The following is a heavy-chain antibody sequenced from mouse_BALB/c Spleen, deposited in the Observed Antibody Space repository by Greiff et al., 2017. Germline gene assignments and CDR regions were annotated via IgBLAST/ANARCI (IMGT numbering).Heavy chain of an antibody. V-gene: IGHV2-2*02. CDR2: IWSGGST. CDR1: GFSLTSYG. CDR3: ARNGKGGHYYAMDY. Sequence: QVQLKESGPGLVQPSQSLSITCTVSGFSLTSYGVHWVRQSPGKGLEWLGVIWSGGSTDYNAAFISRLSISKDNSKSQVFFKMNSLQANDTAIYYCARNGKGGHYYAMDYWGQGTSVTVSS. D-gene: IGHD4-1*01. J-gene: IGHJ4*01.